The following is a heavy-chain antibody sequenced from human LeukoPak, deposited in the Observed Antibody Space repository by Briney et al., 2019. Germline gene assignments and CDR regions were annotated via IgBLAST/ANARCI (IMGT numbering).Heavy chain of an antibody. CDR2: IFYSGRT. D-gene: IGHD2/OR15-2a*01. Sequence: SETLSLTCTVSSGSISTSNYYWGWVRQPPGKALEWIGNIFYSGRTYYNPSLKSRVTISVDTSKYQFSLKLNSVTAADTAVYYCARILYSNNIDYWGQGTLVTVSS. V-gene: IGHV4-39*07. CDR1: SGSISTSNYY. CDR3: ARILYSNNIDY. J-gene: IGHJ4*02.